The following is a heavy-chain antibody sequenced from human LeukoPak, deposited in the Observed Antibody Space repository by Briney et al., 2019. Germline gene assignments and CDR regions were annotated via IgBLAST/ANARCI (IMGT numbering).Heavy chain of an antibody. Sequence: SETLSLTCAVYGGSFSGYYWSWIRQPPGKGLEWIGEINHSGSTNYNPSLKSRVTISVDTSKNQFSLKLSSVTAADTAVYYCARVSAGIVGAPLGWDRLRYYYYMDVWGKGTTATVSS. J-gene: IGHJ6*03. CDR1: GGSFSGYY. CDR3: ARVSAGIVGAPLGWDRLRYYYYMDV. CDR2: INHSGST. V-gene: IGHV4-34*01. D-gene: IGHD1-26*01.